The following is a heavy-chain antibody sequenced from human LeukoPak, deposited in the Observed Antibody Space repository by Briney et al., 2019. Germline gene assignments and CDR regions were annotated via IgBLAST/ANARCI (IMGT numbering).Heavy chain of an antibody. V-gene: IGHV3-23*01. CDR2: ISGSGGST. Sequence: GGSLRLSCAASGFTFSSYGMSWVRQAPGKGLEWVSAISGSGGSTYYAASVKGRFTISRDNSKNTLFLQMNSLTVEDTAVYYCAKYRNFHHYYDSSGSFDYWGQGTLVTVSS. D-gene: IGHD3-22*01. CDR3: AKYRNFHHYYDSSGSFDY. CDR1: GFTFSSYG. J-gene: IGHJ4*02.